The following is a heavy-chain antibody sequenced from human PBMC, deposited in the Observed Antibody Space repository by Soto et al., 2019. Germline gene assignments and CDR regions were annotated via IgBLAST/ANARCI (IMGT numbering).Heavy chain of an antibody. CDR3: ARCFAGPYYYYYGMDV. CDR2: MNPNSGNT. Sequence: QVQLVQSGAEVKKPGASVKVSCKASGYTFTSYDINWVRQATGQGLEWMGWMNPNSGNTGYAQKFQGRDTMTRNTSISTAYMELSSLRSEDTAVYYCARCFAGPYYYYYGMDVWGQGTTVTVSS. V-gene: IGHV1-8*01. D-gene: IGHD3-16*01. CDR1: GYTFTSYD. J-gene: IGHJ6*02.